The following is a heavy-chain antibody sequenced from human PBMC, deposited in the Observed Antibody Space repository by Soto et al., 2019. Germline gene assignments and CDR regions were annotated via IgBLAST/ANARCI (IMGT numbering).Heavy chain of an antibody. CDR3: ARHRSFSSIFDY. Sequence: GGSLRLSCAASGFTFSSYSMNWVRQAPGKGLEWVSSISSSSSYIYYAASVKGRFTISRDNAKNSLYLQMNSPRAEDTAVYSCARHRSFSSIFDYWGQGTLVTVSS. V-gene: IGHV3-21*01. CDR2: ISSSSSYI. CDR1: GFTFSSYS. J-gene: IGHJ4*02. D-gene: IGHD1-26*01.